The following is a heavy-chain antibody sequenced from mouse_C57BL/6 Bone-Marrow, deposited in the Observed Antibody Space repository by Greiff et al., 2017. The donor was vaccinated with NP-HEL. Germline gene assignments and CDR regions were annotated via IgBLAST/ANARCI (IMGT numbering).Heavy chain of an antibody. CDR3: ARGITRVVDY. V-gene: IGHV1-81*01. Sequence: VQLMQSGAELARPGASVKLSCKASGYTFTSYGIHWVKQSAGQGLEWIGEIYPRSGNTYYNEKFKGKATLTADKSSSTAYMELRSLTSEDSAVYFCARGITRVVDYWGQGTTLTVSS. CDR2: IYPRSGNT. J-gene: IGHJ2*01. D-gene: IGHD1-1*01. CDR1: GYTFTSYG.